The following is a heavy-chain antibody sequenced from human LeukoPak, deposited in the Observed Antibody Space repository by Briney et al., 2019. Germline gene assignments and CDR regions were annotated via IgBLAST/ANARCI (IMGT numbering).Heavy chain of an antibody. CDR2: ISSSGSTI. Sequence: GGSLRLSCAASGFTFSDYYMSWIRQAPGKGLEWVSYISSSGSTIYYADSVKGRFTISRDNAKNSLYLQMNSLRAEDTAVYYCARDGTAWLVGNYYYYYYMDVWGKGTTVTVSS. CDR3: ARDGTAWLVGNYYYYYYMDV. J-gene: IGHJ6*03. CDR1: GFTFSDYY. D-gene: IGHD6-19*01. V-gene: IGHV3-11*04.